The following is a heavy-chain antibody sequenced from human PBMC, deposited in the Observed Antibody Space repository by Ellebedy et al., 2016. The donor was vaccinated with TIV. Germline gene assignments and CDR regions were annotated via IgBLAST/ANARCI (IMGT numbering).Heavy chain of an antibody. J-gene: IGHJ6*02. V-gene: IGHV4-4*07. CDR3: ARVYDSSGYYYYGMDV. CDR1: GGSISSYY. Sequence: SETLSLTXTVSGGSISSYYWSWIRQPAGKGLEWIGRIYTSGSTNYNPSLKSRVTMSVDTSKNQFSLKLSSVTAADTAVYYCARVYDSSGYYYYGMDVWGQGTTVTVSS. D-gene: IGHD3-22*01. CDR2: IYTSGST.